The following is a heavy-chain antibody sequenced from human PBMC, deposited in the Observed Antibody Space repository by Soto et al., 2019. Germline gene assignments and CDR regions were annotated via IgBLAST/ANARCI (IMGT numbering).Heavy chain of an antibody. V-gene: IGHV1-69*02. CDR2: IIPFLDIT. CDR3: AVGVTDYFFDD. CDR1: GGSFNTDT. J-gene: IGHJ4*02. D-gene: IGHD3-16*01. Sequence: QVQLVQSGAEVKKPGSSVKVSCKASGGSFNTDTITWVRQAPGQGLEWMGRIIPFLDITNYAQEFQGRVTITADKATMTAYMELSSLRSEDTAVYYCAVGVTDYFFDDWGQGALVTVSS.